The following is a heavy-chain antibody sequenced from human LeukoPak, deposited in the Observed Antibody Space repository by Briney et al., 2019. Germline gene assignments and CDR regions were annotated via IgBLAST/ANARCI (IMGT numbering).Heavy chain of an antibody. V-gene: IGHV3-23*01. CDR3: ASGIAVAGTGFDY. Sequence: GGSLRLSCAASGFTFSSYAMTWVRQAPGKGLEWVSAISASGGSTYYADSVKGRFTISRDNSKNTLYLQMNSLRAEDTAVYYCASGIAVAGTGFDYWGQGTLVTVSS. J-gene: IGHJ4*02. D-gene: IGHD6-19*01. CDR2: ISASGGST. CDR1: GFTFSSYA.